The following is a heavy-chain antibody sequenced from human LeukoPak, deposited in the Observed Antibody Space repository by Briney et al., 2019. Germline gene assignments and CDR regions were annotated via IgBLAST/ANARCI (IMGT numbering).Heavy chain of an antibody. CDR2: IIPIFGTA. Sequence: SVKVSCKASGGTFSSYAISWVRQAPGQGLEWMGRIIPIFGTANYAQKFQGRVTITTDESTSTAYMELSSLRSEDTAVYYCARVVGPYYDFWSGYYRQDYFDYWGQGTLVTVSS. CDR3: ARVVGPYYDFWSGYYRQDYFDY. CDR1: GGTFSSYA. V-gene: IGHV1-69*05. D-gene: IGHD3-3*01. J-gene: IGHJ4*02.